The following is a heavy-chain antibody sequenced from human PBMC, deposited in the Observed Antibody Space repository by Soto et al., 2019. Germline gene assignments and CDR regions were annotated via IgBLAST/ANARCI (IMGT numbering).Heavy chain of an antibody. D-gene: IGHD1-1*01. Sequence: SETLSLTCTVSGASVSRADSYWSWIRQPPGKGLEWIGYICCSGSTEYNASLRGRVIISVDTSKNQLSLKLSTVTAADTAVYFCARGMDNNKVGWWGQGTLVTVS. CDR3: ARGMDNNKVGW. J-gene: IGHJ4*02. CDR1: GASVSRADSY. CDR2: ICCSGST. V-gene: IGHV4-61*08.